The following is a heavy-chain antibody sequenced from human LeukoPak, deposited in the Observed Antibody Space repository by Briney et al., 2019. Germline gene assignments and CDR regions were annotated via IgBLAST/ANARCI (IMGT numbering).Heavy chain of an antibody. CDR1: GGTFSSYA. Sequence: SVKVSCKASGGTFSSYAISWVRQAPGQGLEWMGRIIPIFGTANYAQKFQGRVTITTDESTSTAYMELSSLRSEDTAVYYCARAAAVAGREDYYYYMTSGAKGPRSPSP. D-gene: IGHD6-19*01. CDR3: ARAAAVAGREDYYYYMTS. CDR2: IIPIFGTA. J-gene: IGHJ6*03. V-gene: IGHV1-69*05.